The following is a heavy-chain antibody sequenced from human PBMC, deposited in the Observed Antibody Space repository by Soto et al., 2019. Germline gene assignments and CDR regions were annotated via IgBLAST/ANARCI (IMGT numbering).Heavy chain of an antibody. CDR2: ISAYNGHT. J-gene: IGHJ4*01. Sequence: GASVKVSCKASGYTFTYYGISWVRQAPGQGLEWMGWISAYNGHTKYAQNLQGRVTMTTDTSTSTAHVELGSLRADDTAVYYCARTDYYDSGANFGTLYFFDYWGQGTLVTVSS. CDR3: ARTDYYDSGANFGTLYFFDY. V-gene: IGHV1-18*01. CDR1: GYTFTYYG. D-gene: IGHD3-10*01.